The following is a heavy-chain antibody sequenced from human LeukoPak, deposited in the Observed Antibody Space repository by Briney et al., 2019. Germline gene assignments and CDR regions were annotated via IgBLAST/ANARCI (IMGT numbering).Heavy chain of an antibody. D-gene: IGHD2-15*01. V-gene: IGHV3-23*01. CDR3: ARDRWDIGMGAFYYYMDV. Sequence: GSLRLSCAASGFTFSNYAMRWVRQAPGKGLEWVSGISGSGDSTYYADSVKGRFTISRDNSKNTLYLQMNSLRAEDTAVYYCARDRWDIGMGAFYYYMDVWGKGTTVTVPS. J-gene: IGHJ6*03. CDR1: GFTFSNYA. CDR2: ISGSGDST.